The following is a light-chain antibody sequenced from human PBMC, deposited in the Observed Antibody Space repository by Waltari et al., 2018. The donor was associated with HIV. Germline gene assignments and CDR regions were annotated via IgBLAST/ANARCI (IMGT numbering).Light chain of an antibody. CDR2: EDS. V-gene: IGLV3-21*02. Sequence: SYVLTQPPSVSVAPGQTARITCGGNKNGSKSIHCYQPKPGQAPVLVVYEDSDRPSGIPERLSGSNSGNTATLTISRVEAGDEADYYCQVWDSSTDHVIFGGGTKLTVL. CDR3: QVWDSSTDHVI. J-gene: IGLJ2*01. CDR1: KNGSKS.